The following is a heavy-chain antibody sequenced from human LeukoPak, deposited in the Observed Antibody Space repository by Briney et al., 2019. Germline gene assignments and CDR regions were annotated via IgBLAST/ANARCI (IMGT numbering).Heavy chain of an antibody. Sequence: GGSLRLLCAGFGFTFNSYAMTWPRQARGKGLKWVSGISGSGGTTYYADSVKGRFTISRDNFNNTLYLQMNSMRVEDTALYFCAKGVVDYYDSSGYYPSDLWGQGTLVTVSS. D-gene: IGHD3-22*01. CDR1: GFTFNSYA. CDR3: AKGVVDYYDSSGYYPSDL. V-gene: IGHV3-23*01. J-gene: IGHJ5*02. CDR2: ISGSGGTT.